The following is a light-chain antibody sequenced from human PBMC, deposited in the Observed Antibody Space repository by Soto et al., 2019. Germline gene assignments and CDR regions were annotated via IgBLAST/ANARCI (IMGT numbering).Light chain of an antibody. CDR1: SSDIGTYNL. CDR2: EVN. V-gene: IGLV2-23*02. J-gene: IGLJ1*01. Sequence: QSALTQPASVSGSPGQSIALSCTGTSSDIGTYNLVSWYQQHPGKVPKLMISEVNKRPSGVSNRFSGSKSGNTASLTISGLQTEDEADYYCCSFAGSGTGVFGTGTKLTVL. CDR3: CSFAGSGTGV.